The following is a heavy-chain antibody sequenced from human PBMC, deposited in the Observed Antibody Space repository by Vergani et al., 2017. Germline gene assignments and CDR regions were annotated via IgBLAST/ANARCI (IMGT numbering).Heavy chain of an antibody. V-gene: IGHV4-39*07. Sequence: QLQLQESGPGLVKPSETLSLTCTVSGGSISSSSYYWGWIRQPPGKGLEWIGSIYYSGSTYYNPSLKSRVTISVDTSKNQFSLKLISVTAADTAVYYCAINGIAVAGNDAFDIWGQGRMVTVSS. CDR2: IYYSGST. J-gene: IGHJ3*02. CDR3: AINGIAVAGNDAFDI. D-gene: IGHD6-19*01. CDR1: GGSISSSSYY.